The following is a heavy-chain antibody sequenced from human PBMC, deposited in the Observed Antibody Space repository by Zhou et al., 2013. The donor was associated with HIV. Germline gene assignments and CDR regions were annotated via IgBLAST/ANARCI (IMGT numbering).Heavy chain of an antibody. J-gene: IGHJ5*02. CDR1: GGSISSGGYS. D-gene: IGHD3-10*01. V-gene: IGHV4-30-2*01. CDR2: IFXSGST. CDR3: ARDFSGTGWFDP. Sequence: QVQLQESGSGLVKPSQTLSLTCAVSGGSISSGGYSWSWIRQPPGKGLEWIGYIFXSGSTYYNPSLKSRVTISVDRSKNQVSLKLSSVTAADTAVYYCARDFSGTGWFDPWGQGTLVTVSS.